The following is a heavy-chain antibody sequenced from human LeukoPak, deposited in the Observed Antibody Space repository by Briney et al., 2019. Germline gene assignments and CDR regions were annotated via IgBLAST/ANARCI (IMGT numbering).Heavy chain of an antibody. CDR3: AREGVSGATANHYDY. J-gene: IGHJ4*02. Sequence: GGSLRLSCAASGFTFSSYEMNWVRQAPGKGLEWVSYISSSGSTIYYADSVKGRFTISRDNAKNSLYLQMNSLRAEDTGVYYCAREGVSGATANHYDYWGQGSLVTVSS. V-gene: IGHV3-48*03. D-gene: IGHD1-26*01. CDR1: GFTFSSYE. CDR2: ISSSGSTI.